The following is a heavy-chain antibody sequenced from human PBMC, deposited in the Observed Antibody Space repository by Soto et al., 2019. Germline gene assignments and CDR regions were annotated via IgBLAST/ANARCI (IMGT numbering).Heavy chain of an antibody. CDR2: IYDSGNT. CDR3: AREGAVRGVISYYYYYYMDV. CDR1: GGSISGTTYS. J-gene: IGHJ6*03. V-gene: IGHV4-30-2*01. Sequence: SETLSLTCAVSGGSISGTTYSWSWIRQPPGKGLEWIGYIYDSGNTYYNPSLKSQFSISVDRSKNQFSLKLSSVTAADTAVYYCAREGAVRGVISYYYYYYMDVWGKGTTVTVSS. D-gene: IGHD3-10*01.